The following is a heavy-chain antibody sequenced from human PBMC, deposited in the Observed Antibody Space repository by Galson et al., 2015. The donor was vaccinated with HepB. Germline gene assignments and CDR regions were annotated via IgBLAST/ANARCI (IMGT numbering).Heavy chain of an antibody. V-gene: IGHV3-23*01. D-gene: IGHD3-22*01. CDR2: ISGSGGST. J-gene: IGHJ4*02. Sequence: SLRLSCAASGFTFSSYAMSWVRQAPGKGLEWVSAISGSGGSTYYADSVKGRFTISRDNSKNTLYLQMNSLRAEDTAVYYCARDRPEYYYDSSGYCDYRGQGTLVTVSS. CDR1: GFTFSSYA. CDR3: ARDRPEYYYDSSGYCDY.